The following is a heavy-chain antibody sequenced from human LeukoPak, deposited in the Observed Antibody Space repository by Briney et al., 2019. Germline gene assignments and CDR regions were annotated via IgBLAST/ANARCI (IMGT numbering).Heavy chain of an antibody. V-gene: IGHV3-30*04. J-gene: IGHJ4*02. D-gene: IGHD3-9*01. CDR2: ISYDGSNK. CDR3: ARDRSDRYFDWSIDY. Sequence: PGRSLRLSWAASGFTFSSYAMHWVRQAPGKGLEWVAVISYDGSNKYYADSVKGRFTISRDNSKNTLYLQMNSLRAEDTAVYYCARDRSDRYFDWSIDYWGQGTLVTVSS. CDR1: GFTFSSYA.